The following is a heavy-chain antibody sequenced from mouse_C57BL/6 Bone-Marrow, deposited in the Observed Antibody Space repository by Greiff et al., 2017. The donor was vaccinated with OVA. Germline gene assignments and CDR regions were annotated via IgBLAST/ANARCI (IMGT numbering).Heavy chain of an antibody. D-gene: IGHD2-2*01. V-gene: IGHV1-76*01. CDR1: GYTFTDYY. CDR2: IYPGSGNI. J-gene: IGHJ2*01. CDR3: ARSERLRDYFDY. Sequence: VQLQQSGAELVRPGASVTLSCKASGYTFTDYYISWVKQRPGQGLEWIARIYPGSGNIYYNEKFKGKATLTEEKSSSTAYMQLSSLTSDDSAVYCCARSERLRDYFDYWGQGTTLTVSS.